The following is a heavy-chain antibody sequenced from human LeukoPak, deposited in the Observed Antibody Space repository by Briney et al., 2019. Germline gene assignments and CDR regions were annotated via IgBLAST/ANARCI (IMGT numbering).Heavy chain of an antibody. D-gene: IGHD6-19*01. CDR2: ISGSGGST. J-gene: IGHJ6*03. CDR3: AKFQWLVISSYYYYMDV. V-gene: IGHV3-23*01. CDR1: GFTFSSYA. Sequence: PGGSLRLSCAAPGFTFSSYAMSWVRQAPGKGLEWVSAISGSGGSTYYADSVKGRFTISRDNSKNTLYLQMNSLRAEDTAVYYCAKFQWLVISSYYYYMDVWGKGTTVTVSS.